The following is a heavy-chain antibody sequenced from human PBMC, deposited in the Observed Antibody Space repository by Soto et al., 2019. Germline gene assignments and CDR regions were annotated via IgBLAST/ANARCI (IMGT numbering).Heavy chain of an antibody. CDR1: GGSISSYY. J-gene: IGHJ3*02. V-gene: IGHV4-59*01. CDR2: IYYSGST. CDR3: AGGSGDGYNYAFDI. Sequence: TSETLSLTCTVSGGSISSYYWSWIRQPPGKGLEWIGYIYYSGSTNYNPSLKSRVTISVDTSKNQFSLKLSSVTAADTAVYYCAGGSGDGYNYAFDIWGQGTMVTVSS. D-gene: IGHD5-12*01.